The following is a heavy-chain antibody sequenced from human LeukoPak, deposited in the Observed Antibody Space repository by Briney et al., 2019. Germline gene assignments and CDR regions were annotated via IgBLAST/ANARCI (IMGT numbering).Heavy chain of an antibody. Sequence: KPSETLTLTCTVSGDSISSYYWSWIRQPPGKGLEWIGYIYYSGGNDYNPSLKSRVTISVDSSKNQFSLKLRSVTAADTAVYYCARHVTISGPYDASDIWGQGTMVTVSS. D-gene: IGHD5-24*01. V-gene: IGHV4-59*08. CDR2: IYYSGGN. J-gene: IGHJ3*02. CDR3: ARHVTISGPYDASDI. CDR1: GDSISSYY.